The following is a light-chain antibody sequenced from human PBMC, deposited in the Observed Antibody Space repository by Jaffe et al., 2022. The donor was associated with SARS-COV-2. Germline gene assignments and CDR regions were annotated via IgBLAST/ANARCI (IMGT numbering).Light chain of an antibody. CDR3: QQSYSSPRT. CDR1: QSISSY. J-gene: IGKJ1*01. V-gene: IGKV1-39*01. CDR2: GAS. Sequence: DIQMTQSPSSLSASVGDRVIITCRASQSISSYLNWYQQKPGRAPKVLIYGASSLHGGVPSRFSGSGSGTDFTLTISSLQPEDFATYYCQQSYSSPRTFGQGTKVESK.